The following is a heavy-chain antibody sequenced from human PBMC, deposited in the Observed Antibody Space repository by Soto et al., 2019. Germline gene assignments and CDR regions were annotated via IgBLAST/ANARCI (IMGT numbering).Heavy chain of an antibody. CDR1: GFNFSSYS. CDR2: ISGSGGST. J-gene: IGHJ4*02. V-gene: IGHV3-23*01. Sequence: PGGSLRLSCASSGFNFSSYSMILVRQAPGKGLEWVSAISGSGGSTYYADSVKGRFTISRDNSKNTLYLQMNSLRAEDTAVYYCAKDQRWLQLIWDQGTRVTVSS. D-gene: IGHD5-12*01. CDR3: AKDQRWLQLI.